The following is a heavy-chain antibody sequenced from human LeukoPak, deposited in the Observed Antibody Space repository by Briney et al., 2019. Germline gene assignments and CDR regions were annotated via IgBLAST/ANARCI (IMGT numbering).Heavy chain of an antibody. J-gene: IGHJ4*02. D-gene: IGHD3-3*01. Sequence: AGGSLRLSCAASGFTFSSYAMSWVRQAPGKGLEWVSAISGSGGSTCYADSVKGRFTISRDNSKNTLYLQMNSLRAEDTAVYYVAIFGRGYFDYWGQGTLVTVSS. CDR2: ISGSGGST. V-gene: IGHV3-23*01. CDR1: GFTFSSYA. CDR3: AIFGRGYFDY.